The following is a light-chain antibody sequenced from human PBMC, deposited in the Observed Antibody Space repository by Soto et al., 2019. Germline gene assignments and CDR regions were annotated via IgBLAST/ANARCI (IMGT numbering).Light chain of an antibody. CDR2: DAS. CDR3: QPYDDLPFT. V-gene: IGKV1-33*01. CDR1: QNINIY. J-gene: IGKJ3*01. Sequence: DIQMTQSPSSLSASVGDRVTITCQASQNINIYLNWYQQSPGRAPKLLIYDASSLEKGVPSRFSGTGSGTHFTLTISSLQPEDIATYYGQPYDDLPFTFGPGTKVDIK.